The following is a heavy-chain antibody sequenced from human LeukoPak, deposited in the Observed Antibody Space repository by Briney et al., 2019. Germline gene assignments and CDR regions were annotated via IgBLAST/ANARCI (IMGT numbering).Heavy chain of an antibody. J-gene: IGHJ5*02. D-gene: IGHD2-15*01. CDR2: ISNGKT. CDR1: GFPFSSHA. Sequence: PWGSLRLSCAASGFPFSSHAMSWVRQPPGKGLEWVAAISNGKTYYADSVRGRFAISRDDSTNTVYLHMNSLRDEDTALYHCVREAGYCAPVCVKTNWFDPWGQGTLVTVSS. V-gene: IGHV3-23*01. CDR3: VREAGYCAPVCVKTNWFDP.